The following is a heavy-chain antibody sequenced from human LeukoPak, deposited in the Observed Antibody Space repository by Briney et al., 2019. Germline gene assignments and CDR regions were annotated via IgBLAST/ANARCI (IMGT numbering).Heavy chain of an antibody. D-gene: IGHD6-13*01. CDR1: AGSISNDF. V-gene: IGHV4-59*08. CDR2: ISYSGIT. J-gene: IGHJ5*02. CDR3: AGDIAAVNIPGSRLDP. Sequence: SETLSLTCTVSAGSISNDFWSWVRHPPGKGLEWIGYISYSGITNYNPSLKSRVTISVDTSKNQFSLRLRSVTAADTAVYFCAGDIAAVNIPGSRLDPWGQGTLVTVSS.